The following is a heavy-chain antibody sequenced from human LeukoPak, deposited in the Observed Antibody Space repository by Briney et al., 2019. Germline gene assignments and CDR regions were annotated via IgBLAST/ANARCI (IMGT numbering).Heavy chain of an antibody. J-gene: IGHJ3*02. CDR1: GGSISSSSCY. V-gene: IGHV4-39*01. CDR3: ARSHGYYYGSGSYYNFDAFDI. CDR2: IYYSGST. Sequence: PSETLSFTCTVSGGSISSSSCYWGWIRQPPGKGLEWIGSIYYSGSTYYNPSLKSRVTISVDTSKNQFSLKLSSVTAADTAVYYCARSHGYYYGSGSYYNFDAFDIWGQGTMVTVSS. D-gene: IGHD3-10*01.